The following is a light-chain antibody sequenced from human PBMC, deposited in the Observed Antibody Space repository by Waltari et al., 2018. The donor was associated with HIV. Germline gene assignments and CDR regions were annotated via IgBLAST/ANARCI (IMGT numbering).Light chain of an antibody. CDR3: QQFFSTLIT. CDR2: DAS. CDR1: RSIVTY. Sequence: DIQMTQTPSSLSASVADRVTITCRASRSIVTYLNWYQQKTGGAPKLLIYDASRLQSGVPSRFSASGSGTDFTLAISSLQPEDFATYYCQQFFSTLITFGQGTRLEI. J-gene: IGKJ5*01. V-gene: IGKV1-39*01.